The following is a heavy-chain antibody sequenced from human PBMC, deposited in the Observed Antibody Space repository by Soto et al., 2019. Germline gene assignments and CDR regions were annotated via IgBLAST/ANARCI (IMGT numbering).Heavy chain of an antibody. Sequence: SETLSLTCTVSGGSISSYYWSWIRQPPGKGLEWIGYIYYSGSTNYNPSLKSRVTIFVDTSKNQFSLKLSSVTAADTALYYCARQGYYGSGSYYKFRWFDPWGQGTLVTVSS. CDR3: ARQGYYGSGSYYKFRWFDP. D-gene: IGHD3-10*01. V-gene: IGHV4-59*08. CDR1: GGSISSYY. J-gene: IGHJ5*02. CDR2: IYYSGST.